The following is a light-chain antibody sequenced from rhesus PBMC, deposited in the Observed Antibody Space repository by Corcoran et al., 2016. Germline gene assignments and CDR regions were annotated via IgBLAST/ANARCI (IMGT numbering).Light chain of an antibody. Sequence: DIQMTQSPSSLSASVGDRVTVTRRASQGINKELSWYQQKPGKAPTLLIYAASSLQTGVSSRFSGNGSGTDYTLTIRRLQPEDVATYYCLQGDTTPWTFGRGTKVGIK. V-gene: IGKV1-94*01. CDR2: AAS. CDR3: LQGDTTPWT. J-gene: IGKJ1*01. CDR1: QGINKE.